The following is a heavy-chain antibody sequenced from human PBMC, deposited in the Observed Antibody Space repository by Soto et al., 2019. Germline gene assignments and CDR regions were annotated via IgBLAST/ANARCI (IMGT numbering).Heavy chain of an antibody. Sequence: GGSLRLSCAASGFTFRSFTMNWVRQAPGKGLEWVSTISSNSAYIYYTDALRGRVTISRDNAKNSLHLQMNSLRAEDTAVYYCTRDASRDSSARGWFDPWGPGTLVTVSS. CDR3: TRDASRDSSARGWFDP. J-gene: IGHJ5*02. CDR2: ISSNSAYI. V-gene: IGHV3-21*01. CDR1: GFTFRSFT. D-gene: IGHD6-13*01.